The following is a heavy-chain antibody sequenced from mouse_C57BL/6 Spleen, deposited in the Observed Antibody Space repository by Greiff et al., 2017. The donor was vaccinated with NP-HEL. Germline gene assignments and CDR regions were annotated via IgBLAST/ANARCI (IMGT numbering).Heavy chain of an antibody. D-gene: IGHD4-1*02. Sequence: QVQLQQSGAELVRPGASVTLSCKASGYTFTDYEMHWVKQTPVHGLEWIGAIDPETGGTAYNQKFKGKAILTADKSSSTAYMELRSLTSEDSAVYYCTRGGVPTGTYFDVWGPGTPVTVSS. V-gene: IGHV1-15*01. CDR3: TRGGVPTGTYFDV. CDR1: GYTFTDYE. J-gene: IGHJ1*01. CDR2: IDPETGGT.